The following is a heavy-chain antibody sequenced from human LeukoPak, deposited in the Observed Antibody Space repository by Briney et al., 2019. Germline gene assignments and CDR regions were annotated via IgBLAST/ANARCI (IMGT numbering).Heavy chain of an antibody. CDR1: GYTFTSSY. J-gene: IGHJ3*02. D-gene: IGHD2-8*01. CDR3: ARQRGGQYEDAFGI. CDR2: INPSGGTT. Sequence: ASVKVSCKASGYTFTSSYIHWVRQAPGQGLEWMGIINPSGGTTIYAQKFQGRVTMTRDTSTSTVYMELSSLRSEDTAVYYCARQRGGQYEDAFGIRGQGTVVTVSS. V-gene: IGHV1-46*01.